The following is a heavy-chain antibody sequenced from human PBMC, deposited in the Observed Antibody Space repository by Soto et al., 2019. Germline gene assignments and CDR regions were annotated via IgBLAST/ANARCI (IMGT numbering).Heavy chain of an antibody. J-gene: IGHJ4*02. Sequence: PGGSLRLSCAASGFTFSSYAMSWVRQAPGKGLEWVSAISGSGGSTYYADSVKGRFTISRDNSKNTLYLQMNSLRAEDTAVYYCPKDVEGGSNFDYWGQGTLVTVYS. CDR1: GFTFSSYA. V-gene: IGHV3-23*01. D-gene: IGHD2-15*01. CDR3: PKDVEGGSNFDY. CDR2: ISGSGGST.